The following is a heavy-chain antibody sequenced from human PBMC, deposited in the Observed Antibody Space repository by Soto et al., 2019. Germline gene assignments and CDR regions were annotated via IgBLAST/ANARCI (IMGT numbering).Heavy chain of an antibody. CDR2: ISYDESNK. CDR3: AKERRSSGWLGDFDY. J-gene: IGHJ4*02. D-gene: IGHD6-19*01. CDR1: GFTFSSYG. V-gene: IGHV3-30*18. Sequence: QVQLVESGGGVVQPGRSLRLSCAASGFTFSSYGMHWVRQAPGKGLEWVAVISYDESNKYYADSVKGRFTISRDNSKNTLYLQMNSLRAEDTAVYYCAKERRSSGWLGDFDYWGQGTLVTVSS.